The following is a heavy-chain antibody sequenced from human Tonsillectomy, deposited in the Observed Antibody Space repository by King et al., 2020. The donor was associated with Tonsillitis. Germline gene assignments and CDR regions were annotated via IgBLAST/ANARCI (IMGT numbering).Heavy chain of an antibody. J-gene: IGHJ3*02. D-gene: IGHD6-19*01. CDR1: GGSFCGYY. V-gene: IGHV4-34*01. Sequence: VQLQQWGAGLLKPSETLSLTCAVYGGSFCGYYWSWIRQPPGKGLEWIGEINHSGSTNYNPSLKSRVTISVDTSKNQFSLKLSSVTAADTAVYYCARAPSHLYGWGAFDIWGQGTMVTVSS. CDR3: ARAPSHLYGWGAFDI. CDR2: INHSGST.